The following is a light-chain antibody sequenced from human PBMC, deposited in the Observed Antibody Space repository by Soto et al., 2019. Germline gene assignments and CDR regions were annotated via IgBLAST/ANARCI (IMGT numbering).Light chain of an antibody. CDR1: QSLNRN. CDR2: GAS. V-gene: IGKV3D-15*01. CDR3: QHYNDWPPAFT. Sequence: EILMTQSPATLSLSPGERATLSCRASQSLNRNLAWYQQKPGQAPRLIIYGASTRASGIPARFSGSGSGTEFTLTISSLQSEDFALYHCQHYNDWPPAFTFGPGTKVDL. J-gene: IGKJ3*01.